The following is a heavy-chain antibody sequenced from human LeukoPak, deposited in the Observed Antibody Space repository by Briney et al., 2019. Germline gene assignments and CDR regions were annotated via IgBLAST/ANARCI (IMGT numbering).Heavy chain of an antibody. Sequence: PSETLSLTCTVSGGSVSSGSYYWSWIRQPPGKGLGWIGYFYYSGSTNYNPSLKSRVTISVDTSKNQFSLKLSSVTAADTAVYYCARLSTVTSYYFDYWGQGTLVTVSS. J-gene: IGHJ4*02. CDR1: GGSVSSGSYY. V-gene: IGHV4-61*01. CDR3: ARLSTVTSYYFDY. CDR2: FYYSGST. D-gene: IGHD4-17*01.